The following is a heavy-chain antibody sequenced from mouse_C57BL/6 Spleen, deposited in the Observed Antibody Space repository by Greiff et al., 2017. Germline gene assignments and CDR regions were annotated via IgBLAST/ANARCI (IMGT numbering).Heavy chain of an antibody. CDR3: TRVVTGTDLMDY. CDR1: GFTFSSYA. D-gene: IGHD4-1*01. Sequence: EVMLVESGEGLVKPGGSLKLSCAASGFTFSSYAMSWVRQTPEKRLEWVAYISSGGDYIYYADTVKGRFTISRDNARNTLYLHMSSLKSEDTAMYDCTRVVTGTDLMDYWGQGTSVTVSS. J-gene: IGHJ4*01. V-gene: IGHV5-9-1*02. CDR2: ISSGGDYI.